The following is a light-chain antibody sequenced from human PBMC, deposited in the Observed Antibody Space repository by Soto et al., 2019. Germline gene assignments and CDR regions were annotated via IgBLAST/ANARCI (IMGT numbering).Light chain of an antibody. CDR2: TAS. J-gene: IGKJ2*01. V-gene: IGKV1-39*01. Sequence: DIQMTQSPSSLSASVGDRVTITCRASQSISSYLNWYQQKPGKAPKLLIYTASSLQSGVPSRLSGSGSGTDFPLTISRLKPEDFATYYCQHSYSTPLTVGQGNKLEIK. CDR1: QSISSY. CDR3: QHSYSTPLT.